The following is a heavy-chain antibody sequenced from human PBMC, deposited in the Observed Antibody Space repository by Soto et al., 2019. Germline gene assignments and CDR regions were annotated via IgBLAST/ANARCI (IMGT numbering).Heavy chain of an antibody. Sequence: GASVKVSCEASGYTFTRYARHMVRQAPGQRLEWMGWITAGNGNTKYSQKFQGRVTITRDTSASTAYMELSSLRSEDTAVYYCARDMGFGLSDYWGQGTLVTVSS. CDR1: GYTFTRYA. V-gene: IGHV1-3*01. D-gene: IGHD3-10*01. J-gene: IGHJ4*02. CDR2: ITAGNGNT. CDR3: ARDMGFGLSDY.